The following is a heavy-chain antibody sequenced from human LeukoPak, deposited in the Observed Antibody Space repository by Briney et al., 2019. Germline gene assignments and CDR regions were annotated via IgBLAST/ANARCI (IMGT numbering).Heavy chain of an antibody. CDR1: GFSFSSDS. D-gene: IGHD6-13*01. CDR3: ARGAPSLFVAAGGTSHFDY. J-gene: IGHJ4*02. V-gene: IGHV3-21*01. CDR2: ISISSSYI. Sequence: GGSLRLSCAASGFSFSSDSMNWVCQAPRKGLEWVSSISISSSYIYYADSVKSRFTISTDNTKNSLYLQMNSLRAEDTAVYYCARGAPSLFVAAGGTSHFDYWGQGTLVTVSS.